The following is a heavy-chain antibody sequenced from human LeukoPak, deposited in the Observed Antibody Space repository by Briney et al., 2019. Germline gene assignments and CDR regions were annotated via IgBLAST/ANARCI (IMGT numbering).Heavy chain of an antibody. CDR3: ARSQSGTPGEEDY. J-gene: IGHJ4*02. D-gene: IGHD3-10*01. Sequence: ASVKVSCKASGYTFTCYYMHWVRQAPGQGLEWMGWINPNSGGTNYAQKFQGRVTIAADKSTSTAYMELSSLRSEDTAVYYCARSQSGTPGEEDYWGQGTLVTVSS. CDR2: INPNSGGT. CDR1: GYTFTCYY. V-gene: IGHV1-2*02.